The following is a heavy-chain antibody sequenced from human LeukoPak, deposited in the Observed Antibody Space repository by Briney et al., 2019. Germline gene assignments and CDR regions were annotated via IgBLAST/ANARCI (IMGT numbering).Heavy chain of an antibody. CDR2: ISGSGGST. J-gene: IGHJ4*02. V-gene: IGHV3-23*01. D-gene: IGHD2-2*01. CDR1: GFTFSSYA. Sequence: GGSLRLSCAASGFTFSSYAMSWVRQAPGKGLEWVSAISGSGGSTYYADSVKGRFTISRDNSKNTLYLQMNSLRAEDTAVYYCAKDVVVVPAADLTHFDYWGQGTLVTVSS. CDR3: AKDVVVVPAADLTHFDY.